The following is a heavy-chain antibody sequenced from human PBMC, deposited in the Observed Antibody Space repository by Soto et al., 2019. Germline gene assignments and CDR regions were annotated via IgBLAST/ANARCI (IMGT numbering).Heavy chain of an antibody. CDR2: ISPMFGAA. J-gene: IGHJ4*02. CDR3: AREVQVHTPAFVY. V-gene: IGHV1-69*19. CDR1: GGTFNTYA. Sequence: QVQLVQSGAEMKKPGSSVKVSCQSSGGTFNTYAMNWVRQAPGQGPEWMGDISPMFGAANYAPKFQGRVTSTADESTGTSYMQLSSLTSEDTARDFWAREVQVHTPAFVYWGQGTLVTVSS. D-gene: IGHD3-10*01.